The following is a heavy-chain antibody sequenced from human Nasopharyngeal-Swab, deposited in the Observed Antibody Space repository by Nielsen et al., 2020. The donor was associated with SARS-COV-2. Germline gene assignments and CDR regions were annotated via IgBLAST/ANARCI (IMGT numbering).Heavy chain of an antibody. J-gene: IGHJ6*02. Sequence: GGSLRLSCVDSGFRAYSMNWVRQAPVKGLEWVSSISSSSSDIYYADSVKGRFTISRDSAKNSLYLQMNNLRAEDTAVYYCARGYCSSGSCYAKHYGMDVWGQGTTVTVSS. D-gene: IGHD2-15*01. V-gene: IGHV3-21*01. CDR3: ARGYCSSGSCYAKHYGMDV. CDR1: GFRAYS. CDR2: ISSSSSDI.